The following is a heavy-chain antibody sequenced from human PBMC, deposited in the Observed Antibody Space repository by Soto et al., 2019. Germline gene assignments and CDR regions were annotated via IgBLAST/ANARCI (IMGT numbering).Heavy chain of an antibody. V-gene: IGHV3-33*01. CDR2: IWYDGSNK. Sequence: QVQLVESGGGVVQPGRSLRLSCAASGFTFSSYGMHWVRQAPGQGLEWVAVIWYDGSNKYYADSVKGRFTISRDNSKNTLYLHMNSLRAEDTALCYCARERGTYDDYFYYYGMDVFGQGSTVTVSS. J-gene: IGHJ6*02. CDR1: GFTFSSYG. D-gene: IGHD3-16*01. CDR3: ARERGTYDDYFYYYGMDV.